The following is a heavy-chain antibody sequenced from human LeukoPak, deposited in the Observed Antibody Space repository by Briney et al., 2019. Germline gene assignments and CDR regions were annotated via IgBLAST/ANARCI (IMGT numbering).Heavy chain of an antibody. D-gene: IGHD2-21*02. CDR3: ARDRGGDIPFDY. Sequence: GGSLRLSCAASGFTFSSYGMHWVRQAPGKGLEGVAVIWDDGSNKYYADSVKGRFTISRHNSKNTLYLQMNSLRAEDTAVYYCARDRGGDIPFDYWGQGTLVTVSS. J-gene: IGHJ4*02. V-gene: IGHV3-33*01. CDR2: IWDDGSNK. CDR1: GFTFSSYG.